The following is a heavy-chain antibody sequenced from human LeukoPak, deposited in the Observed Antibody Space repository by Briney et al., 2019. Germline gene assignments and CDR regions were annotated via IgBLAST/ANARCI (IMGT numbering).Heavy chain of an antibody. CDR3: ARRRPRYSSPNWFDP. D-gene: IGHD6-13*01. CDR2: INHSGST. CDR1: GGSFSGYY. Sequence: PSETLSLTCAVYGGSFSGYYWSWIRQPPGKGLEWIGEINHSGSTNYNPSLKSRVTISVDTSKNQFSLKLSSVTAADTAVYCCARRRPRYSSPNWFDPWGQGTLVTVSS. J-gene: IGHJ5*02. V-gene: IGHV4-34*01.